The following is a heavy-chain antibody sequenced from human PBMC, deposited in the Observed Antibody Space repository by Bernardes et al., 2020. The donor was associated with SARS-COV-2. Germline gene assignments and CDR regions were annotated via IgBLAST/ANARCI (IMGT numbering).Heavy chain of an antibody. CDR2: VSTTSSI. CDR3: VRDKGDFDY. Sequence: EGALRLSCAASGFTCSSYSMDWVRQAPGMGLEWISSVSTTSSIYYAESVKGRFTISRDNAKNSVYLQMIRLRDEDTAVYYCVRDKGDFDYWGQGTLVTVSS. D-gene: IGHD3-16*01. V-gene: IGHV3-48*02. CDR1: GFTCSSYS. J-gene: IGHJ4*02.